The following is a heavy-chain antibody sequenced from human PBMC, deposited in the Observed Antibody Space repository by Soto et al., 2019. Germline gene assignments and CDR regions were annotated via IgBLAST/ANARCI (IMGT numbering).Heavy chain of an antibody. J-gene: IGHJ6*03. CDR3: ARGYYDFWSGLYYYYYYMDV. CDR2: INHSGST. D-gene: IGHD3-3*01. Sequence: SETLSLTCAVYGGSFSGYYWSWIRQPPGKGLERIGEINHSGSTNYNPSLKSRVTISVDTSKNQFSLKLSPVTAADTAVYYCARGYYDFWSGLYYYYYYMDVWGKGTTVTVSS. CDR1: GGSFSGYY. V-gene: IGHV4-34*01.